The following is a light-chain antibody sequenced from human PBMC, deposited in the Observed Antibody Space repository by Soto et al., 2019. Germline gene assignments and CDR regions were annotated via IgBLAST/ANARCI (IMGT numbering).Light chain of an antibody. Sequence: QSALTQPPSASGSPGQSVTISCTGTSSDVGGYNYVSWYQQHPGKAPKLMIYEVSKWPSGVPDRFSGSKSDNTASLTVSGLQAEDEADYYCSSYAGSNNLRVFGSGTKVTVL. V-gene: IGLV2-8*01. CDR1: SSDVGGYNY. J-gene: IGLJ1*01. CDR3: SSYAGSNNLRV. CDR2: EVS.